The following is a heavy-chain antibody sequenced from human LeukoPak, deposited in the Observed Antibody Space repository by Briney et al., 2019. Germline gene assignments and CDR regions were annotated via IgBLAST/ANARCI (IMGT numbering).Heavy chain of an antibody. J-gene: IGHJ4*02. CDR2: IYTSGST. V-gene: IGHV4-61*02. CDR3: GRGGEQQLVTYFDY. Sequence: SETLSLTCTVSGGSISSGSYYWSWIRQPAGKGLEWIGRIYTSGSTNYNPSLKSRVTISVDTSKNQFSLMLSSGTAADPAVYFCGRGGEQQLVTYFDYWGQGTLVTVSS. CDR1: GGSISSGSYY. D-gene: IGHD6-13*01.